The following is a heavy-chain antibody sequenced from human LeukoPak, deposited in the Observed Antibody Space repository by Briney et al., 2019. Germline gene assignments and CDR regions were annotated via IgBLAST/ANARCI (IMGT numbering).Heavy chain of an antibody. CDR2: IYYSGST. Sequence: PSETLSLTCTVSGGSISSSSYYWGWIRQPPGKGLEWIGSIYYSGSTYYNPSLKSRVTISVDTSKNQFSLKLSSVTAADTAVYYCARESTGYNWNYGYYYYYMDVWGKGTTVTVSS. J-gene: IGHJ6*03. CDR1: GGSISSSSYY. CDR3: ARESTGYNWNYGYYYYYMDV. V-gene: IGHV4-39*07. D-gene: IGHD1-7*01.